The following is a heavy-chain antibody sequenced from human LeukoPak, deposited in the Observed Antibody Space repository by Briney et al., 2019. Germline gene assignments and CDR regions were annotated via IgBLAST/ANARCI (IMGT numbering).Heavy chain of an antibody. CDR2: ISAYNGNT. V-gene: IGHV1-18*01. D-gene: IGHD2/OR15-2a*01. CDR1: GYTFSNYG. J-gene: IGHJ4*02. Sequence: ASVKVSCEASGYTFSNYGLTWVRQAPGRGLEWMGWISAYNGNTNYAQKLPDRVTMTTDTSTSTAYMELRGLTSDDTAVYYCARQVDSTMSLPDYWGQGTLVTVSS. CDR3: ARQVDSTMSLPDY.